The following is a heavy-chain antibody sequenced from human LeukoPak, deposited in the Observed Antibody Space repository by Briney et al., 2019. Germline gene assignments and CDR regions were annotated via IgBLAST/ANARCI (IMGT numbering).Heavy chain of an antibody. V-gene: IGHV4-34*01. Sequence: SSETLSLTCAVYGGSFSGYYWSWIRQPPGKGLEWVGEINHSGSTNYNPSLKSRVTISVDTSKNQFSLKLSSVTAADTAVYYCARVNSGSYDKGYWGQGTLVTVSS. CDR2: INHSGST. CDR3: ARVNSGSYDKGY. J-gene: IGHJ4*02. D-gene: IGHD1-26*01. CDR1: GGSFSGYY.